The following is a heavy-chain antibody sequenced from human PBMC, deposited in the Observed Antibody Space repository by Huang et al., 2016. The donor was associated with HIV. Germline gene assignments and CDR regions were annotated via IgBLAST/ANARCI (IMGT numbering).Heavy chain of an antibody. J-gene: IGHJ5*02. Sequence: EVQLVESGGGLVRPGGSLRLSCAGSGFNFSSYWMTWVRQAPGKVREWVANIKHDGTEKYYVDSVKGRFTISRDNAKMSLFLQMNSLRVEDTALYYCARGDYDFWSAYDLWGQGTLVTVSS. CDR2: IKHDGTEK. CDR1: GFNFSSYW. D-gene: IGHD3-3*01. CDR3: ARGDYDFWSAYDL. V-gene: IGHV3-7*01.